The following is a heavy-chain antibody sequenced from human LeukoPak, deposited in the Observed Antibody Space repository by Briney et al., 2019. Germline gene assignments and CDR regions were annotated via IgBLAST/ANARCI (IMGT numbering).Heavy chain of an antibody. CDR1: GYTFTGYY. CDR3: ASFPVITTVTTNWFDP. Sequence: ASVKVSCKASGYTFTGYYMHWVRQAPGQGLEWMGRINPNSGGTNYAQKFQGRVTMTRDTSISTAYMELSRLRSDDTAVYYCASFPVITTVTTNWFDPWGQGTLVTVSS. CDR2: INPNSGGT. J-gene: IGHJ5*02. V-gene: IGHV1-2*06. D-gene: IGHD3-22*01.